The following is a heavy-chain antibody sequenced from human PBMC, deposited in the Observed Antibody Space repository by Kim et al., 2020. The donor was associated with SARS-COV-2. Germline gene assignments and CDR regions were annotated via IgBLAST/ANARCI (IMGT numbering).Heavy chain of an antibody. D-gene: IGHD3-16*02. CDR3: LRLSLAGDWFDP. CDR1: GGSISSSSYY. Sequence: SETLSLTCTVSGGSISSSSYYWGWIRQPPGKGLEWIGSIYYSGSTYYNPSLKSRVTISVDTSKNQFALKLSSVTSADTAVYYCLRLSLAGDWFDPWGQGTLVTVSS. V-gene: IGHV4-39*01. CDR2: IYYSGST. J-gene: IGHJ5*02.